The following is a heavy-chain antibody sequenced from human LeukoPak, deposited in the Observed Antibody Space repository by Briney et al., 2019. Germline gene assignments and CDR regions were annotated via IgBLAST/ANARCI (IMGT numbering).Heavy chain of an antibody. J-gene: IGHJ6*03. V-gene: IGHV3-23*01. Sequence: GGSLRLSCAASGFTFSSYAMSWVRQAPGKGLEWVSIIAGSDGSTSYADSVKGRFTISRDNSKNTLYLQMNSLRAEDTALYYCTQGNLYYSYYMDVWGKGTTVTVSS. CDR2: IAGSDGST. CDR3: TQGNLYYSYYMDV. CDR1: GFTFSSYA.